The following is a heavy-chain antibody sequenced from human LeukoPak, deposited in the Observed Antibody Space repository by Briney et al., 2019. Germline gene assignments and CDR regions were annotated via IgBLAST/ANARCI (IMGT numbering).Heavy chain of an antibody. CDR3: ARDLIMHYYDSSGYPEYNWFDP. Sequence: ASVKVSCKASGYTFTSYGISWVRQAPGQGLEWMGWISAYNGNTNYAQKLQGRVTMTTDTSTSTAYMELRSLRSDDTAVYYCARDLIMHYYDSSGYPEYNWFDPWGQGTLVTVSS. J-gene: IGHJ5*02. V-gene: IGHV1-18*01. CDR1: GYTFTSYG. CDR2: ISAYNGNT. D-gene: IGHD3-22*01.